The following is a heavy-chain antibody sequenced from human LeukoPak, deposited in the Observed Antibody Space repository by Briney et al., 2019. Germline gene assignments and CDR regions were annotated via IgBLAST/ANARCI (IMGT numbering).Heavy chain of an antibody. J-gene: IGHJ4*02. V-gene: IGHV3-48*01. CDR2: ISSSSSTI. CDR3: ARGSTYYDSSGQVPFDY. D-gene: IGHD3-22*01. Sequence: GGSLRLSCAASGFTFSTYSMNWVRQAPGKGLEWVSYISSSSSTIYYADCVKGRFTISRDNAKNSLYLQMNSLRAEDTAVYYCARGSTYYDSSGQVPFDYWGQGTLVTVSS. CDR1: GFTFSTYS.